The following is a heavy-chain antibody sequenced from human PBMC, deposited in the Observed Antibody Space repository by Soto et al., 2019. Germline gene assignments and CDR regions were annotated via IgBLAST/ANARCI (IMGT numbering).Heavy chain of an antibody. Sequence: VASVKVSFKACGYSFTKNDVSWLRQATGQGLEWMGWMNPGSGYTGYAQKFQGRVTMTRDISIATAYMELSSLRSDDTAIYYCARMATLGSLNWFDPWGQGTLVTVSS. CDR3: ARMATLGSLNWFDP. J-gene: IGHJ5*02. D-gene: IGHD3-10*01. V-gene: IGHV1-8*01. CDR2: MNPGSGYT. CDR1: GYSFTKND.